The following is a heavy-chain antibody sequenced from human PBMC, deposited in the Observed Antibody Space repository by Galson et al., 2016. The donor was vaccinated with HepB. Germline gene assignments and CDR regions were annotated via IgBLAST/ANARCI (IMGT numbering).Heavy chain of an antibody. V-gene: IGHV1-69*13. CDR1: GDTFSNPG. J-gene: IGHJ4*02. Sequence: SVKVSCKASGDTFSNPGISWVRQAPGQGLEWMGGIIPLFGTTKYSQKFQGRVTITADASRSTAYMELSSLTSDDAAVYYCAWGRAGYHPDHWGRGTLVSVSS. CDR3: AWGRAGYHPDH. CDR2: IIPLFGTT. D-gene: IGHD3-9*01.